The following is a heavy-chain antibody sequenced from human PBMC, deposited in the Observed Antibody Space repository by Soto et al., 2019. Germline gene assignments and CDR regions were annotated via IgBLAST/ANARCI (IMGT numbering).Heavy chain of an antibody. D-gene: IGHD3-16*01. Sequence: LRLSCAASGFTYSSYWMTWVRQAPGKGLEWVANIKQDGSEKNYVDSVKGRFTISRDNAKNSLYLQMSSLRAEDTAVYFCGRDVSNWDRGTSDFDYFAQENVVTISS. CDR1: GFTYSSYW. CDR3: GRDVSNWDRGTSDFDY. V-gene: IGHV3-7*04. CDR2: IKQDGSEK. J-gene: IGHJ4*02.